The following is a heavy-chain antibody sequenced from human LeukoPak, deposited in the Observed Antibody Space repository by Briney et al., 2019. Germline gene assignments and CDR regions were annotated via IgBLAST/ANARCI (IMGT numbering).Heavy chain of an antibody. CDR3: ARVYTSSWYDY. D-gene: IGHD6-13*01. J-gene: IGHJ4*02. CDR2: IGSSSSTI. CDR1: GFTFNTYS. Sequence: GGSLRLSCAASGFTFNTYSMNWVRQAPGKGLEWVSYIGSSSSTIKYADSVKGRFTISRDNAKNSLFLQMNSLRAEDTAVYYCARVYTSSWYDYWGQGTLVTVSS. V-gene: IGHV3-48*01.